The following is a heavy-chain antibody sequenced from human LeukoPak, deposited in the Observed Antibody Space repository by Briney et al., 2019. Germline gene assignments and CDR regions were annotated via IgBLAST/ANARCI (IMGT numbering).Heavy chain of an antibody. D-gene: IGHD2-15*01. CDR3: ARGYCSGGSCYADESWFDP. V-gene: IGHV4-4*02. J-gene: IGHJ5*02. CDR1: GGSISSSNW. Sequence: SGTLSLTCAVSGGSISSSNWWSWVRQPPGKGLEWIGEIYHSGSTNYNPSLKSRVTISEDKSKNQFSLKLSSVTAADTAVYYCARGYCSGGSCYADESWFDPWGQGTLVTVSS. CDR2: IYHSGST.